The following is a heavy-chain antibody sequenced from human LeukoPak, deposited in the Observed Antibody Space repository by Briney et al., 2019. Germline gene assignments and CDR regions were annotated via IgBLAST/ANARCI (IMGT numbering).Heavy chain of an antibody. J-gene: IGHJ6*02. Sequence: SETLSLTCAVEGGSFSGYYWSGLRQPPGRGREWIGEINHSGSTNYNPSLKSRVTISVDTSKNQFSLKLSSVTAADTAVYYCARISKKLERRGYYYGMDVWGQGTTVTVSS. CDR2: INHSGST. CDR1: GGSFSGYY. V-gene: IGHV4-34*01. CDR3: ARISKKLERRGYYYGMDV. D-gene: IGHD1-1*01.